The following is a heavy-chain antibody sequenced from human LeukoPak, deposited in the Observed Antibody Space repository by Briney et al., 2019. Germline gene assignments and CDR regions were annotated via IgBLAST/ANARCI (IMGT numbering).Heavy chain of an antibody. CDR2: INHSGST. J-gene: IGHJ4*02. Sequence: PSETLSLTCTVSGDSISSSTYYWSWIRQPPGKGLEWIGEINHSGSTNYNPSLKSRVTISVDTSKNQFSLKLSSVTAADTAVYYCARGGGAWVYRNYFDYWGQGTLVTVSS. D-gene: IGHD1-26*01. V-gene: IGHV4-39*07. CDR3: ARGGGAWVYRNYFDY. CDR1: GDSISSSTYY.